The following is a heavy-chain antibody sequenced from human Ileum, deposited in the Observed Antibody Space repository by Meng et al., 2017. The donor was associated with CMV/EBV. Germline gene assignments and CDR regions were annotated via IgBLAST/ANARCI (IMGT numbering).Heavy chain of an antibody. CDR2: IYNGDIP. Sequence: LACAASGFIVSSNYMTWVRQATGKGLEWVSVIYNGDIPFYKESVKGRFTISRDNSKNTLYLEMNNLRVEDTGIYFCARDGVDTGIEYWGQGILVTVSS. CDR1: GFIVSSNY. V-gene: IGHV3-53*01. CDR3: ARDGVDTGIEY. D-gene: IGHD5-18*01. J-gene: IGHJ4*02.